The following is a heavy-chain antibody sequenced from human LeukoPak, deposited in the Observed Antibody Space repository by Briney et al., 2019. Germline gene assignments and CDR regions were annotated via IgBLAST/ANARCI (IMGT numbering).Heavy chain of an antibody. J-gene: IGHJ4*02. CDR1: GGSISSHY. D-gene: IGHD3-22*01. CDR2: IYYSGST. CDR3: ARSREQYYDSSGLDY. V-gene: IGHV4-59*08. Sequence: SETLSLACTVYGGSISSHYWSWIRQPPGKGLEWIGYIYYSGSTNYNPSLKSRVTISVDTSKNHFSLKLSSVTAADTAVYYCARSREQYYDSSGLDYWGQGTLVTVSS.